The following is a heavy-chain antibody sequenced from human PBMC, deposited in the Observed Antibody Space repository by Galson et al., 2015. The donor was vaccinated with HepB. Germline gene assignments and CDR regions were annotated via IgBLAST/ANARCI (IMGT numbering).Heavy chain of an antibody. V-gene: IGHV6-1*01. J-gene: IGHJ4*02. CDR2: TYYRSKWYN. D-gene: IGHD3-3*01. CDR3: ARDGRWSGYQFDY. Sequence: CAISGDSVSSNSAAWNWIRQSPSRGLGWLGRTYYRSKWYNDYAVSVKSRITVDPDTSRNQFSLQLNSVTPEDTAVYYCARDGRWSGYQFDYWGQGTLVTVSS. CDR1: GDSVSSNSAA.